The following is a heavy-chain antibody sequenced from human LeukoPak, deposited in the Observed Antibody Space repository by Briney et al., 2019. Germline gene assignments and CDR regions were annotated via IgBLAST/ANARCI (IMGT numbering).Heavy chain of an antibody. CDR1: GFTFGDYA. D-gene: IGHD6-19*01. J-gene: IGHJ4*02. V-gene: IGHV3-49*04. CDR3: TRRGGWYSDY. CDR2: IRSKAYGGTT. Sequence: GGSLRLSCTASGFTFGDYAMSWVRQAPGKGLEWVGFIRSKAYGGTTEYAASVRGRFTISRDDSKGIAYLQMNSLKTEDTAVYYCTRRGGWYSDYWGQGTLVTVSP.